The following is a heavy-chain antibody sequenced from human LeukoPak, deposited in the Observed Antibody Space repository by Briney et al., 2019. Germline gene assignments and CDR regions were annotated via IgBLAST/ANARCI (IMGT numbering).Heavy chain of an antibody. CDR1: GFTVSSNY. CDR2: IYSGGST. Sequence: GGSLRLSCAASGFTVSSNYMSWVHQAPGKGLEWVSVIYSGGSTYYADSVKGRFTISRDNSKNTLYLQMNSLRAEDTAVYYCARDRHGGDRYRVDPWGQGTLVTVSS. V-gene: IGHV3-53*01. D-gene: IGHD5-12*01. J-gene: IGHJ5*02. CDR3: ARDRHGGDRYRVDP.